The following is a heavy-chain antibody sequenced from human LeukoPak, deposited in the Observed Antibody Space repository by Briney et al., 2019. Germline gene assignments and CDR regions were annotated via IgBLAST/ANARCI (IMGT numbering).Heavy chain of an antibody. V-gene: IGHV4-59*12. CDR2: IYYSGTT. J-gene: IGHJ5*02. CDR3: ARDSGRYSSGWYASWGDSARVGWFDP. CDR1: GGSISSYY. Sequence: SETLSLTCTVSGGSISSYYRSWIRQPPGKGLEWIGYIYYSGTTYYNPSLKSRVTISVDTSKNQFSLRLSSVTAADTAVYYCARDSGRYSSGWYASWGDSARVGWFDPWGQGTLVTVSS. D-gene: IGHD6-19*01.